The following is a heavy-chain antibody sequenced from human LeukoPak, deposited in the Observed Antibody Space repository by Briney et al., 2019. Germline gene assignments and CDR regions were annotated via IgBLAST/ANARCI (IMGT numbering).Heavy chain of an antibody. CDR1: GGSISSYY. D-gene: IGHD3-3*01. J-gene: IGHJ5*02. V-gene: IGHV4-34*01. CDR2: INHSGST. CDR3: ARLTYYDFWSGPSEADWFDP. Sequence: SETLSLTCTVSGGSISSYYWSWIRQPPGKGLEWIGEINHSGSTNYNPSLKSRVTISVDTSKNQFSLKLSSVTAADTAVYYCARLTYYDFWSGPSEADWFDPWGQGTLVTVSS.